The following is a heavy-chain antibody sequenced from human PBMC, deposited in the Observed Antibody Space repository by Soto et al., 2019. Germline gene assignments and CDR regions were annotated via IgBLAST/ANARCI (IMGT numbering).Heavy chain of an antibody. CDR1: GFTFSNYA. V-gene: IGHV3-23*01. D-gene: IGHD3-10*01. Sequence: EVHLLESGGGLVQPGGSLRLSCAASGFTFSNYAMTWVRQAPGKGLEWVSVISGTGGSTNNADSAKGRFTTSRDNSKNTLYLQMNRLRAEDTAVDYCAKRAFYGSAIPNYYGMDVWGQGTAVTVSS. J-gene: IGHJ6*02. CDR2: ISGTGGST. CDR3: AKRAFYGSAIPNYYGMDV.